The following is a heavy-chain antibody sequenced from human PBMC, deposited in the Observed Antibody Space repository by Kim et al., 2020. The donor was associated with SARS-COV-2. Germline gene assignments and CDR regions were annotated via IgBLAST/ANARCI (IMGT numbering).Heavy chain of an antibody. V-gene: IGHV1-3*01. CDR1: GYTFTSYA. J-gene: IGHJ6*02. CDR3: AREEGLEWLTNYYYYYGMDV. CDR2: INAGNGNT. D-gene: IGHD3-3*01. Sequence: ASVKVSCKASGYTFTSYAMHWVRQAPGQRLEWMGWINAGNGNTKYSQKFQGRVTITRDTSASTAYMELSSLRSEDTAVYYCAREEGLEWLTNYYYYYGMDVWGQGTTVTVSS.